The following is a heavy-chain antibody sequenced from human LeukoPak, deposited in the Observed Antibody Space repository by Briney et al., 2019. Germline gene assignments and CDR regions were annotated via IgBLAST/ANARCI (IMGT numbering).Heavy chain of an antibody. CDR2: IYYSGST. Sequence: SETLSLTCTVSGGSISSSSYYWGWIRQPPGRGLEWIGSIYYSGSTYYNPSLKSRVTISVDTSKNQFSLKLSSVTAADTAVYYCAREGVVPAASLPASYYYYYGMDVWGQGTTVTVSS. CDR1: GGSISSSSYY. J-gene: IGHJ6*02. V-gene: IGHV4-39*07. CDR3: AREGVVPAASLPASYYYYYGMDV. D-gene: IGHD2-2*01.